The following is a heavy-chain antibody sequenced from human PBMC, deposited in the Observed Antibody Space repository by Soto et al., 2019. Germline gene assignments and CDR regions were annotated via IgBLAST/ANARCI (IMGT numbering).Heavy chain of an antibody. CDR1: GGTFSSYA. D-gene: IGHD2-2*02. Sequence: QVQLVQSGAEVKKPGSSVKVSCKASGGTFSSYAISWVRQAPGQGLEWMGGIIPIFGTANYAQKFQGRVTITVDESTSTAYMVLISLRSEDTAVYYCAREDIVVVPAAILHYYGMDVWGQGTTVTVSS. J-gene: IGHJ6*02. V-gene: IGHV1-69*01. CDR2: IIPIFGTA. CDR3: AREDIVVVPAAILHYYGMDV.